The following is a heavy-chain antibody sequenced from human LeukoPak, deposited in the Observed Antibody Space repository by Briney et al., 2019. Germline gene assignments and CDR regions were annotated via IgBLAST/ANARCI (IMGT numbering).Heavy chain of an antibody. CDR1: GGTFSSYA. D-gene: IGHD3-22*01. Sequence: ASVKVSCKASGGTFSSYAISWVRQAPGQGLEWMGIINPSGGSTSYAQKFQGRVTMTRDTSTSTVYMELSSLRSEDTAVYYCASGYYDSSGYYPPVYWGQGTLVTVSS. CDR3: ASGYYDSSGYYPPVY. V-gene: IGHV1-46*01. J-gene: IGHJ4*02. CDR2: INPSGGST.